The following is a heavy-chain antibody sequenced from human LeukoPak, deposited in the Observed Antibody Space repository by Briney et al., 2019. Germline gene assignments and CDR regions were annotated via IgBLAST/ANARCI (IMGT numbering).Heavy chain of an antibody. CDR2: IRYDGSYK. V-gene: IGHV3-30*02. CDR1: AFTFSTYG. J-gene: IGHJ4*02. Sequence: GGSLRLSCAASAFTFSTYGMHWVRQAPGKGLEWVAFIRYDGSYKYYADSVKGRFTISRDNSKNTLYLQMNSLRAEDTAVYYCAKVPHPYDSRGYFHFDYWGQGTLVTVSS. CDR3: AKVPHPYDSRGYFHFDY. D-gene: IGHD3-22*01.